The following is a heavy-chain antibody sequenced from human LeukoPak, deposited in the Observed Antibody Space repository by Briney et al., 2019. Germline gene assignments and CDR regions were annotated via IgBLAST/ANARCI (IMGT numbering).Heavy chain of an antibody. CDR3: ARSYGSGSYIDY. D-gene: IGHD3-10*01. J-gene: IGHJ4*02. Sequence: GGSLRLSRAASGFTVSSNYMSWVRQAPGKGLEWVSVIYSGGSTYYADSVKGRFTISRDNSKNTLYLQMNSLRAEDTAVYYCARSYGSGSYIDYWGQGTLVTVSS. V-gene: IGHV3-66*02. CDR2: IYSGGST. CDR1: GFTVSSNY.